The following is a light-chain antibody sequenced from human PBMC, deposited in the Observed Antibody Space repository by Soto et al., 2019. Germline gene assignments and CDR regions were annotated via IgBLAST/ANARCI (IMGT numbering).Light chain of an antibody. CDR2: EVS. V-gene: IGLV2-8*01. CDR1: SSELGGYYY. Sequence: QSGVTQPPSPSRVPGQSVTIPRPGNSSELGGYYYVSWYQQHPGKAPKLMIYEVSKRPSGVPDRFSGSKSGNTASLTVSGLQAEDEADYYCSSYAGTNTPYVFGTG. CDR3: SSYAGTNTPYV. J-gene: IGLJ1*01.